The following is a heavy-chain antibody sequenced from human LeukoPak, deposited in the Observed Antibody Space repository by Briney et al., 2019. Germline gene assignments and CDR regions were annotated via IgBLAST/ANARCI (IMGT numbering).Heavy chain of an antibody. CDR2: VVHSGST. J-gene: IGHJ4*02. CDR1: GGSISSNKW. CDR3: ARRDYYDNSDDNYHSFEY. V-gene: IGHV4-4*02. Sequence: SETLSLTCAVSGGSISSNKWWSWLRQAPGKGLEWLGEVVHSGSTNYNPSLKRRVTISVDKSKNQVSLRLNSVTAADTAVYYCARRDYYDNSDDNYHSFEYWGQGTLVTVSS. D-gene: IGHD3-22*01.